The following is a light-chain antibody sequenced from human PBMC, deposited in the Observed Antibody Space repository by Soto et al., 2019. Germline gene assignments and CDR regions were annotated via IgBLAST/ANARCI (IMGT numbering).Light chain of an antibody. V-gene: IGKV1-39*01. CDR1: QSIGHF. J-gene: IGKJ4*01. CDR2: TAS. Sequence: DIQMTQSPSSLSASVGDRVTITCRASQSIGHFLSWFQQRPGKAPKVLIYTASSLSSGVPSRFSGSGSGTDFTLTISSLQPEDFETYYCQQSYSTFLTFGAGTKVEIX. CDR3: QQSYSTFLT.